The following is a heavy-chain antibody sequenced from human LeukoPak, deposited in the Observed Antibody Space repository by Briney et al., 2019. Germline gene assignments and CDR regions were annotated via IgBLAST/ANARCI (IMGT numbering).Heavy chain of an antibody. Sequence: GGSLRLSCAASGFTFSSYGMSWVRQAPGKGLEWVSAISGSGGSTYYADSVKGRFTISRDNAKNSLYLQMNSLRAEDTAVYYCARELAYYDILTGPYYFDYWGQGTLVTVSS. CDR1: GFTFSSYG. J-gene: IGHJ4*02. D-gene: IGHD3-9*01. CDR3: ARELAYYDILTGPYYFDY. CDR2: ISGSGGST. V-gene: IGHV3-23*01.